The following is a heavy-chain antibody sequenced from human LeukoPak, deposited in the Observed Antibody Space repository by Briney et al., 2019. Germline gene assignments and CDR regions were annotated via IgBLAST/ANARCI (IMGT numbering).Heavy chain of an antibody. D-gene: IGHD6-13*01. J-gene: IGHJ1*01. Sequence: PGGSLRLSCAASGFTFSSYGMHWVRQAPGKGLEWVAVISYDGSNKYYADSVKGRFTISRDNSKNTLYLQMNSLRAEDTAVYYCARGGIAAAERYFQHWGQGTLVTVSS. CDR1: GFTFSSYG. CDR3: ARGGIAAAERYFQH. V-gene: IGHV3-30*03. CDR2: ISYDGSNK.